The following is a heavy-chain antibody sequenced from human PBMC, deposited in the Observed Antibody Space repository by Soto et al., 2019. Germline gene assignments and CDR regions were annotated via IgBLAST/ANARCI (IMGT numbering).Heavy chain of an antibody. CDR2: IIPIFGTA. J-gene: IGHJ6*02. Sequence: SVKVSCKASGGTFSSYAISWVRQAPGQGLEWMGGIIPIFGTANYAQKFQGRVTITADESTSTAYMELSSLRSEDTAVYYCARYCSSTSCPDRDVWGQGTTVTVSS. CDR3: ARYCSSTSCPDRDV. D-gene: IGHD2-2*01. CDR1: GGTFSSYA. V-gene: IGHV1-69*13.